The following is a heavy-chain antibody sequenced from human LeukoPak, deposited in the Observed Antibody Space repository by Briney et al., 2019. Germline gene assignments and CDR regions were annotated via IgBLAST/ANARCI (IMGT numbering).Heavy chain of an antibody. CDR3: ATYDFWSGYCGPAGL. D-gene: IGHD3-3*01. J-gene: IGHJ4*01. V-gene: IGHV4-39*07. CDR2: IYYSGST. Sequence: SESLCLTCAVSVGSISSSSYYGGSVRQPPGKGLGWIVSIYYSGSTYYNPSLKSRATISVDTSKNQFSLKLSSVTAAETAVYYCATYDFWSGYCGPAGLWGEGSLGTASS. CDR1: VGSISSSSYY.